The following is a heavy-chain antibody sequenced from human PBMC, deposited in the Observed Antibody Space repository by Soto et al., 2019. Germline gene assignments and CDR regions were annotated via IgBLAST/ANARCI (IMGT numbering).Heavy chain of an antibody. CDR3: AKDISRAPTSLAVAGTTMGY. J-gene: IGHJ4*02. D-gene: IGHD6-19*01. CDR2: ISSNSGNT. CDR1: GFTFSSYG. Sequence: HPGGSLRLSCAASGFTFSSYGMHWVRQAPGKGLVWVSGISSNSGNTDYADSVKGRFTISRDNAKNSLYLQMNSLRAEDTALYYCAKDISRAPTSLAVAGTTMGYWGQGTLVTVSS. V-gene: IGHV3-9*01.